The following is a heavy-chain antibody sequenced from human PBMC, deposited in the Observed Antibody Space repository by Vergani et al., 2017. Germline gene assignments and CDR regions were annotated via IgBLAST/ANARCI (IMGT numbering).Heavy chain of an antibody. CDR2: IIPILGIA. V-gene: IGHV1-69*02. D-gene: IGHD4-17*01. Sequence: QVQLVQSGAEVKKPGSPVKVSCKASGGTFSSYTISWVRQAPGQGLEWMGRIIPILGIANYAQKFQGRVTITADKSTSTAYMELSSLRSEDTAVYYCASAMTTVTTLFRYYFDYWGQGTLVTVSS. CDR3: ASAMTTVTTLFRYYFDY. CDR1: GGTFSSYT. J-gene: IGHJ4*02.